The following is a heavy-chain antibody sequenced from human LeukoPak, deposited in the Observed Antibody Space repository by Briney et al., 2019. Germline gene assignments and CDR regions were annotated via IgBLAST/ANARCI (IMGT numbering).Heavy chain of an antibody. CDR3: ARMSRFSWTPYYFDY. J-gene: IGHJ4*02. D-gene: IGHD3/OR15-3a*01. CDR2: IYHNGIT. CDR1: GDSISSFY. Sequence: PSETLSLTCTVSGDSISSFYWSWIRQPPGKGLEWIGYIYHNGITNYNPFLKSRVTISIGTSKTQFSLNVSSVTAADTAVYYCARMSRFSWTPYYFDYWSQGTLVIVSS. V-gene: IGHV4-59*01.